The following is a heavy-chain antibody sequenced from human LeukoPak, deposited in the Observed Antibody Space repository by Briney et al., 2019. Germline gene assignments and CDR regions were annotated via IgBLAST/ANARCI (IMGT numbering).Heavy chain of an antibody. CDR3: ARMDVSRRRGFDY. CDR2: VYFTGSP. J-gene: IGHJ4*02. Sequence: SETLSLTCTVSGGSISSYYWSWIRQPPGKGLEWIGYVYFTGSPNYNPSLKSRVTFSLDTSKNQFSLKLSSVTAADTAVYYCARMDVSRRRGFDYWGQGTLVTVSS. V-gene: IGHV4-59*01. CDR1: GGSISSYY. D-gene: IGHD3-3*02.